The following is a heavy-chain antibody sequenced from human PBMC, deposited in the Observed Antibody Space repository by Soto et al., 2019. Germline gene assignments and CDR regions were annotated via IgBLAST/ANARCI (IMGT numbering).Heavy chain of an antibody. CDR2: INHRGST. J-gene: IGHJ6*02. Sequence: QVQLQQWGAGLLKPSETLSLTCAVYGGSFRGYYWSWIRQPPGKGLEWIGEINHRGSTNYNPSVKSRVTISVHTSKNQFSLQLNSVAAADTAVYYCARGSRVKIPAASGRDYYYHGLDVWGQGTAVTVSS. D-gene: IGHD6-25*01. CDR3: ARGSRVKIPAASGRDYYYHGLDV. V-gene: IGHV4-34*01. CDR1: GGSFRGYY.